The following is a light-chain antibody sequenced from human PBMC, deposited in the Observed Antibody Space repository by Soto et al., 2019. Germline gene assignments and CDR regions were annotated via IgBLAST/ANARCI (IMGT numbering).Light chain of an antibody. CDR1: QSIASSY. CDR3: QHYGTSPCT. Sequence: ELVLTQSPGTLSLFPAERATLSCRASQSIASSYFAWYQKRPAQAPRLLVSGTSTRATGIPDRFGGRGSGTAFSLTLSRLEPEDVAVYYCQHYGTSPCTFGPGTKVHIK. V-gene: IGKV3-20*01. J-gene: IGKJ3*01. CDR2: GTS.